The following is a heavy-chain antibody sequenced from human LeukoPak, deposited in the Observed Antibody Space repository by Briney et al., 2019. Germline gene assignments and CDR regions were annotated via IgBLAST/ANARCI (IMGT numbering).Heavy chain of an antibody. CDR3: ARGAGRHGDYRDY. J-gene: IGHJ4*02. Sequence: GGSLRLSCAASGFSFSTCGMHWVRQAPGKGLEWVAFIRYHGSDKYYADSVRGRFTISRDNSENMLYLQMSSLRVEDTAVYYCARGAGRHGDYRDYWGQGTLVTVSS. CDR2: IRYHGSDK. D-gene: IGHD4-17*01. CDR1: GFSFSTCG. V-gene: IGHV3-30*02.